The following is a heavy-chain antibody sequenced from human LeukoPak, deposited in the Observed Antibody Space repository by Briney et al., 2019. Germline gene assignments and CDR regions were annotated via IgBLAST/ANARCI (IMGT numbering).Heavy chain of an antibody. CDR3: AREHGSGSYYSANDY. CDR2: INPSGGST. D-gene: IGHD3-10*01. Sequence: ASVKVSCKASGYTFTSYYMHWVRQAPGQGLEWMGIINPSGGSTSYAQKFQGRVTMTRDTSISTAYMELSRLRSDDTAVYYCAREHGSGSYYSANDYWGQGTLVTVSS. V-gene: IGHV1-46*01. J-gene: IGHJ4*02. CDR1: GYTFTSYY.